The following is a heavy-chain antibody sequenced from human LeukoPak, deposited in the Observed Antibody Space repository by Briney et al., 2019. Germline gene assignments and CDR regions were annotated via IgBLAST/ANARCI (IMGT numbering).Heavy chain of an antibody. J-gene: IGHJ6*03. Sequence: PSETLSLTCTVSGGSISSYYWSWIRQPPGKGLEWIGYIYYSGSTNYNPSLKSRVTISVDTSKNQFSLKLSSVTAADTAVYYCARHTLYNYYYMDVWRKGTTVTVSS. CDR2: IYYSGST. CDR3: ARHTLYNYYYMDV. CDR1: GGSISSYY. V-gene: IGHV4-59*08.